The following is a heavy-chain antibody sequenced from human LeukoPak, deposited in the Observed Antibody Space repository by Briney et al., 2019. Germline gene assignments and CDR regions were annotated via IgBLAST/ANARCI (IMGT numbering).Heavy chain of an antibody. CDR2: ITGSGTYT. CDR1: GITISTNY. Sequence: ETLSLTCTVSGITISTNYWSWIRQPPGKGLEWVSVITGSGTYTYYADSVKGRFTISRDNSKDTLYLQMNSLRAEDTAIYYCANDFISGVGRGDFHHWGQGTLVTVSS. D-gene: IGHD3-16*01. J-gene: IGHJ1*01. CDR3: ANDFISGVGRGDFHH. V-gene: IGHV3-23*01.